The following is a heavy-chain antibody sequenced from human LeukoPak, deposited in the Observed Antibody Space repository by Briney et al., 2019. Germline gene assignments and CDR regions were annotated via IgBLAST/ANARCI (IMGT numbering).Heavy chain of an antibody. J-gene: IGHJ5*02. V-gene: IGHV4-39*01. CDR2: IYYSGST. D-gene: IGHD3/OR15-3a*01. Sequence: SETLSLTCTVSGGSISSSSYYWGWIRQPPGKGLEWIGSIYYSGSTYYNPSLKSRVTISVDTSKNQFSLKLSSVTAADTAVYYCARQEIGLRSFDPWGQGTLVTVSS. CDR1: GGSISSSSYY. CDR3: ARQEIGLRSFDP.